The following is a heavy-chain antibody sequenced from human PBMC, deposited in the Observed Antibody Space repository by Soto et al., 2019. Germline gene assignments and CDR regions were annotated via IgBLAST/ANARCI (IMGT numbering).Heavy chain of an antibody. V-gene: IGHV4-59*05. Sequence: SETLSLTCTVSGGSISSYYWNWIRQPPGKGLEWIGSIYYSGSTYYNPSLKSRVTISVDMSKNQFSLKLSSVTAADTSIYYCARQGPTATYYYGIDVWGQGTTVTVSS. D-gene: IGHD4-17*01. CDR3: ARQGPTATYYYGIDV. CDR1: GGSISSYY. J-gene: IGHJ6*02. CDR2: IYYSGST.